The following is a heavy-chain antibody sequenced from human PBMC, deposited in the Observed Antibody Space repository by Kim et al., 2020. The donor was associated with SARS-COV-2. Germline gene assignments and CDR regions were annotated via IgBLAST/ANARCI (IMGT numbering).Heavy chain of an antibody. D-gene: IGHD3-3*01. CDR2: IYYSAST. CDR1: GGSISSSSYY. CDR3: ARHDPQCIRFENNFVN. Sequence: SETLSLTCTVSGGSISSSSYYWGWIRQPPGQGRVWFGCIYYSASTYYNPSLKIRVTISVDTSKNQFSLKLTSVAAADTALYYCARHDPQCIRFENNFVNLGQRTLCTVSS. J-gene: IGHJ4*02. V-gene: IGHV4-39*01.